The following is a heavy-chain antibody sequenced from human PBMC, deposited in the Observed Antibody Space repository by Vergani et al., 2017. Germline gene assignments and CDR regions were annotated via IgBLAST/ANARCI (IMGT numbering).Heavy chain of an antibody. CDR3: AKVGRSEVAGTFGAFDI. J-gene: IGHJ3*02. Sequence: EVQLLESGGDLVQPGGSLRLSCAVSGLTFIMHDMSWVRPAPGKGLEWVSTLSASDRRTHYADSVKGRFTISRDNSKNTLFLHMNSLRPEDTAVYYCAKVGRSEVAGTFGAFDIWGQGTMVTVSS. D-gene: IGHD6-19*01. V-gene: IGHV3-23*01. CDR1: GLTFIMHD. CDR2: LSASDRRT.